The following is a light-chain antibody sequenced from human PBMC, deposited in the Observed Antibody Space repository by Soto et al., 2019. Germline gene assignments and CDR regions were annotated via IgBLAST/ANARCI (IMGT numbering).Light chain of an antibody. CDR3: KQYNNWPST. CDR2: GAS. Sequence: EIVITQSPATLSVSPGERATLSRRASQSVSSNLAWYQQKPGQAPRLLIYGASTRATGIPARFSGSGSGTEFTLTISSLQSEDFAVYYCKQYNNWPSTFGQGTRLEIK. CDR1: QSVSSN. V-gene: IGKV3-15*01. J-gene: IGKJ5*01.